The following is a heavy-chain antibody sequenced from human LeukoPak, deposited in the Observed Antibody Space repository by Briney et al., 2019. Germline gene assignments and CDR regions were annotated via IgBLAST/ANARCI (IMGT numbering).Heavy chain of an antibody. V-gene: IGHV3-7*04. J-gene: IGHJ4*02. CDR1: GFTFSRYW. D-gene: IGHD6-13*01. CDR2: IKEDGSEK. Sequence: GGSLRLSCVASGFTFSRYWMSWVRQAPGKGLEWVANIKEDGSEKYYVDSVKGRFTISRDNAKNSLVLQMNSLRAEDTGVYYCARDEWYSSDYWGQGTLVTVSS. CDR3: ARDEWYSSDY.